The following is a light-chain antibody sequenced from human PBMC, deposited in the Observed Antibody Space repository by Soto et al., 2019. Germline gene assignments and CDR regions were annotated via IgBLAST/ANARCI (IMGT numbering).Light chain of an antibody. CDR3: QKYSSVPV. J-gene: IGKJ3*01. CDR2: AAS. Sequence: DIQMTQSPTSLSASVGDRVTITCRASQDIRNFVAWYQQKPGKAPNLLIYAASTLQSGAPSRFSGSGSGTDFTLTINSLQPEDVATYSCQKYSSVPVFGPGTKVEIK. CDR1: QDIRNF. V-gene: IGKV1-27*01.